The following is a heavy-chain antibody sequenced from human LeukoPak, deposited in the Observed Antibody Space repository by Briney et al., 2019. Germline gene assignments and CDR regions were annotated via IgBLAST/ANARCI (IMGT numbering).Heavy chain of an antibody. D-gene: IGHD3-9*01. CDR2: ISSSGSTI. CDR1: GFTFNNYA. CDR3: ARGKLRYFDLDY. J-gene: IGHJ4*02. Sequence: GGSLRLSCAASGFTFNNYAMNWVRQAPGKGLEWVSYISSSGSTIYYADSVKGRFTISRDNAKNSLYLQMNSLRAEDTAVYYCARGKLRYFDLDYWGQGTLVTVSS. V-gene: IGHV3-48*03.